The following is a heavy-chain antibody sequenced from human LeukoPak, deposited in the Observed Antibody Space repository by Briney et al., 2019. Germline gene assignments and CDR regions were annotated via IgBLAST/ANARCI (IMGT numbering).Heavy chain of an antibody. Sequence: KPSETLSLTCTVSGGSISSYYWSWIRQPPGKGLEWIGEINHSGITNYNPSLKSRVTISIDTSKNQFSLKVSSVTAADTAVYYCARGARNYFPRRHVYYYYMDVWGKGTTVTVSS. J-gene: IGHJ6*03. CDR2: INHSGIT. CDR1: GGSISSYY. CDR3: ARGARNYFPRRHVYYYYMDV. D-gene: IGHD4-11*01. V-gene: IGHV4-34*01.